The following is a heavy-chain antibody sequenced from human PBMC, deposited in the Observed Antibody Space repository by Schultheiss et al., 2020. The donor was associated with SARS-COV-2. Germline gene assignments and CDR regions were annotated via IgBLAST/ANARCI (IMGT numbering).Heavy chain of an antibody. CDR3: ARVPYGDPHFDY. D-gene: IGHD4-17*01. J-gene: IGHJ4*02. CDR1: GGSISSVAYY. CDR2: IYYSGST. V-gene: IGHV4-31*03. Sequence: SETLSLTCTVSGGSISSVAYYWSWIRQHPGKGLEWIGYIYYSGSTYYNPSLKSRVTISVDTSKNQFSLKLSSVTAADTAVYYCARVPYGDPHFDYWGQGTLVTVSS.